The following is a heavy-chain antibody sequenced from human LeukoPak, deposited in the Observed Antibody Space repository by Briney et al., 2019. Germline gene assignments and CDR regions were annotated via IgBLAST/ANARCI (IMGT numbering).Heavy chain of an antibody. V-gene: IGHV3-11*03. CDR3: AKQARTVDPLTY. CDR2: ISGRSSCT. Sequence: PGGSLRLSCAASGFTFSDYYMTWIRQAPGKGLEWVSCISGRSSCTDYADSVKGRFTISRDNAKNSLYLQMNSLRADDTAAYFCAKQARTVDPLTYWGQGTLVTVSS. J-gene: IGHJ4*02. D-gene: IGHD4-23*01. CDR1: GFTFSDYY.